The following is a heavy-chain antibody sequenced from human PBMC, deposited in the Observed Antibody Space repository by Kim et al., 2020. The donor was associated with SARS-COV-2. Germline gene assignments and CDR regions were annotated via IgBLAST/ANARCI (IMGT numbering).Heavy chain of an antibody. CDR3: ARHDREPYERNWFDP. Sequence: GESLKISCKGSGYSFTSYWISWVRQMPGKGLEWMGRIDPSDSYTNYSPSFQGHVTISADKSISTAYLQWSSLKASDTAMYYCARHDREPYERNWFDPWGQGTLVTVSS. D-gene: IGHD1-1*01. J-gene: IGHJ5*02. CDR2: IDPSDSYT. V-gene: IGHV5-10-1*01. CDR1: GYSFTSYW.